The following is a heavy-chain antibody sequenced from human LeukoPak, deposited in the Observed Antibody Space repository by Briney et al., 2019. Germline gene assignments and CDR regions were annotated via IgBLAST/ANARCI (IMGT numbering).Heavy chain of an antibody. V-gene: IGHV3-53*04. CDR3: ARDRLLWFGEPPRWYYYGMDV. CDR2: IYSGGST. J-gene: IGHJ6*02. CDR1: GFTVSSNY. D-gene: IGHD3-10*01. Sequence: GGSLRLSCAASGFTVSSNYMSWVRQAPGKGLEGVSVIYSGGSTYYADSVEGRFTISRHNSKNTLYPQMNRLRAEDTAVYYCARDRLLWFGEPPRWYYYGMDVWGQGTTVTVSS.